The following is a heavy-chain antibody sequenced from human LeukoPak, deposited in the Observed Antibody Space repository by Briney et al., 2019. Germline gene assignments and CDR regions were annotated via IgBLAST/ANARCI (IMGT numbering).Heavy chain of an antibody. CDR2: IYYSGST. D-gene: IGHD6-13*01. J-gene: IGHJ6*02. V-gene: IGHV4-59*01. CDR1: GGSISSYY. CDR3: ARGGYSSSWPPARYGMDV. Sequence: SETLSLTSTVSGGSISSYYWSWIRQPPGKGLEWIGYIYYSGSTNYNPSLKSRVTISVDTSKNQFSLKLSSVTAADTAVYYCARGGYSSSWPPARYGMDVWGQGTTVTVSS.